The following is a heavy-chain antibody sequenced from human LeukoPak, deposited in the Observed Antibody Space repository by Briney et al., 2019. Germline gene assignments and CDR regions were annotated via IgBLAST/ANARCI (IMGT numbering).Heavy chain of an antibody. Sequence: SETLSLTCAVYGGSFSGYYWSWIRQPPGKGLEWIWYIYHRGNTNYNPSLKSRVTMSVDMSKNQFSLKLSSVTAADTAVYYCARLLSPTAYTTLYYFDYWGQGTLGTVSS. CDR1: GGSFSGYY. CDR2: IYHRGNT. CDR3: ARLLSPTAYTTLYYFDY. V-gene: IGHV4-59*12. D-gene: IGHD3-16*01. J-gene: IGHJ4*02.